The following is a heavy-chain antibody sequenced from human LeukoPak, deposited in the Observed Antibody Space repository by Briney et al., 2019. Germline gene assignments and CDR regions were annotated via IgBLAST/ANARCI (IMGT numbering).Heavy chain of an antibody. Sequence: SETLSLTCTVSGGSISSYYWSWIREPPGKGLEWIGYIYYSGSTNYNPSLKSRVTISVDTSKNQFSLKLSSVTAADTAVYYCARDSRITMIALGAFDIWGQGTMVTASS. CDR2: IYYSGST. CDR3: ARDSRITMIALGAFDI. CDR1: GGSISSYY. V-gene: IGHV4-59*01. J-gene: IGHJ3*02. D-gene: IGHD3-22*01.